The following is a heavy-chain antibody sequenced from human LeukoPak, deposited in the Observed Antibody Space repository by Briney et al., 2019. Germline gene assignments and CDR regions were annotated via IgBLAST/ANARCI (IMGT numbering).Heavy chain of an antibody. CDR2: ISGSGGST. D-gene: IGHD3-22*01. CDR3: AKDWTDYYDSSVGDY. J-gene: IGHJ4*02. V-gene: IGHV3-23*01. Sequence: GGSLRLSCAASGFTFSNYWMHWVRQAPGKGLEWVSAISGSGGSTYYADSVKGRFTISRDNSKNTLYLQMNSLRAEDTAVYYCAKDWTDYYDSSVGDYWGQGTLVTVSS. CDR1: GFTFSNYW.